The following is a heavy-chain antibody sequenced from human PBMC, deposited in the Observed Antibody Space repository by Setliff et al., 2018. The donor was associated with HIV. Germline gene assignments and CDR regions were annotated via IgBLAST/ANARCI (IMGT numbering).Heavy chain of an antibody. CDR3: AKDAGSYSYVHEYFQH. CDR2: IWYDGNDK. V-gene: IGHV3-30*02. J-gene: IGHJ1*01. Sequence: PGGSLRLSCAASGFTFSSYGMHWVRQAPGKGLEWVAVIWYDGNDKFYVDSVKGRFTISRDNSENTLYLQMDGLRAEDTAVYYCAKDAGSYSYVHEYFQHWGQGTLVTVSS. CDR1: GFTFSSYG. D-gene: IGHD5-18*01.